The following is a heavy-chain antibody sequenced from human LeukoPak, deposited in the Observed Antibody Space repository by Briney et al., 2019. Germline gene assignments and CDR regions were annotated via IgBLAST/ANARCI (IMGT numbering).Heavy chain of an antibody. CDR3: ARDLRVVVEDSRRPTDY. CDR1: GFTFSSYS. CDR2: ISSSSSYI. V-gene: IGHV3-21*01. Sequence: GGSLRLSCAASGFTFSSYSMNWVRQAPGKGLEWVSSISSSSSYIYYADSVKGRFTISRDNAKNSLYLQMNSLRAEDTAVYYCARDLRVVVEDSRRPTDYWGQGTLVTVSS. D-gene: IGHD3-22*01. J-gene: IGHJ4*02.